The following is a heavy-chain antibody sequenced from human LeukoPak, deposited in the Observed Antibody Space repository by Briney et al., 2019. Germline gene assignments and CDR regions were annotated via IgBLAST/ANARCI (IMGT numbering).Heavy chain of an antibody. D-gene: IGHD3-3*01. Sequence: KPSETLSLTCTVSGGSISSGGYYWSWIRQHPGKGLEWIGYIYYSGSTYYNPSLKSRVTISVDTSKNQFSLKLSSVTAADTAVYYCARLVGFHDFWSGYSLEAYYFDYWGQGTLVTVSS. CDR3: ARLVGFHDFWSGYSLEAYYFDY. CDR2: IYYSGST. V-gene: IGHV4-31*03. J-gene: IGHJ4*02. CDR1: GGSISSGGYY.